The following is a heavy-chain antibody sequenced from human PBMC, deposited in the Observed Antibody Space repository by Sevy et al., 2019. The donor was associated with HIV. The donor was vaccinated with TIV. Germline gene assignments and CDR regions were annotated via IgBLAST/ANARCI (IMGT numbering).Heavy chain of an antibody. CDR2: LSFGCGEI. V-gene: IGHV3-23*01. CDR3: AREGCTKPHDY. J-gene: IGHJ4*02. D-gene: IGHD2-8*01. CDR1: GFTFSKYS. Sequence: GGSLRLSCAASGFTFSKYSMSWVRQPPGKGLEWVSTLSFGCGEINYADSVKGRFTISRDNSKSSVYLQMNNLRPEDTDEYYSAREGCTKPHDYWGQGTLVTVSS.